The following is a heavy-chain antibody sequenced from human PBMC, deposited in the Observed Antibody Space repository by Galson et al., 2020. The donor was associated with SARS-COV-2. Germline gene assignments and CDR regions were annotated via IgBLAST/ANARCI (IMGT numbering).Heavy chain of an antibody. D-gene: IGHD3-3*01. Sequence: GGSLRLSCAASGFTFSSYSMNWVRQAPGKGLEWVSSISSSSSYIYYADSVKGRFTISRDNAKNSLYLQMNSLRAEDTAVYYCARDWSSRREDAFDIWGQGTIITVSS. CDR3: ARDWSSRREDAFDI. CDR1: GFTFSSYS. J-gene: IGHJ3*02. V-gene: IGHV3-21*01. CDR2: ISSSSSYI.